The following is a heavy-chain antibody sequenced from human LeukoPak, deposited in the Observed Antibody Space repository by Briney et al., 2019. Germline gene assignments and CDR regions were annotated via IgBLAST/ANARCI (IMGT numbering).Heavy chain of an antibody. V-gene: IGHV1-8*03. J-gene: IGHJ5*02. D-gene: IGHD6-19*01. CDR1: GYTFTSYD. CDR2: MNPNSGNT. CDR3: VRVPQWLVNNWFDP. Sequence: ASVKVSCKASGYTFTSYDINWVRQATGQGLEWMGWMNPNSGNTGYAQKFQGRVTITRNTSISTAYMELSSLRSEDTAVYYCVRVPQWLVNNWFDPWGQGTLVTVSS.